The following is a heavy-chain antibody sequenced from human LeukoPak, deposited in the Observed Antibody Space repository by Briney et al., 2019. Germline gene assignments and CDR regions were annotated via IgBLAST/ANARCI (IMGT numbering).Heavy chain of an antibody. CDR3: AREPGLGYAFDI. CDR2: INQDGSEK. Sequence: PGGSLRLSCVVSGFAISSSWMTWVRQVPGKGLEWVANINQDGSEKHYVDSVRGRFTISRDNAKDSLYLQMNSLGAEDTAVYSCAREPGLGYAFDIWGQGTKVTVSS. D-gene: IGHD1-1*01. V-gene: IGHV3-7*01. J-gene: IGHJ3*02. CDR1: GFAISSSW.